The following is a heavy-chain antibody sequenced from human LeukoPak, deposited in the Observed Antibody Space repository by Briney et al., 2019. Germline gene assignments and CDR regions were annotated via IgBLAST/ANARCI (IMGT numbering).Heavy chain of an antibody. Sequence: GGSLRLSCAASGFTFSSYSMNWVRQAPGKGLEWVSSISSSSSYIYYADSVKGRFTISRDNAKNSLYLQMNSLRAEDTAVYYCAREGYCSSTSCYLDYYYYMDVWGKGTTVTVSS. V-gene: IGHV3-21*01. CDR2: ISSSSSYI. D-gene: IGHD2-2*01. CDR3: AREGYCSSTSCYLDYYYYMDV. J-gene: IGHJ6*03. CDR1: GFTFSSYS.